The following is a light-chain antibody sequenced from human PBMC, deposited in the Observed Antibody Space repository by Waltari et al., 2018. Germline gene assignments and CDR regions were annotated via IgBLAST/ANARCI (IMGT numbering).Light chain of an antibody. V-gene: IGKV1-5*03. CDR2: KAS. J-gene: IGKJ1*01. Sequence: QMTQSPSSLSASVGDRLTITCRASQSINTWLAWYQHKPGKAPKVLIYKASSLESGVPSRFSGSGSGTEFTLTISSLQPDDVATYYCQQYNDLRTFGPGTKVEIK. CDR3: QQYNDLRT. CDR1: QSINTW.